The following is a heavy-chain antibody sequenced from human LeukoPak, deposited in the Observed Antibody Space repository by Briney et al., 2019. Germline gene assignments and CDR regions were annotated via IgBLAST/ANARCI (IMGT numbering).Heavy chain of an antibody. Sequence: GASVKVSCKASGYTSTGYYMHWVRQAPGQGLEWMGWINPNSGGTNYAQKFQGRVTMTRDTSISTAYMELSSLRSEDTAVYFCARNARAGSGSSTYYYYMDVWGKGTTVTVSS. CDR1: GYTSTGYY. CDR2: INPNSGGT. D-gene: IGHD3-10*01. CDR3: ARNARAGSGSSTYYYYMDV. V-gene: IGHV1-2*02. J-gene: IGHJ6*03.